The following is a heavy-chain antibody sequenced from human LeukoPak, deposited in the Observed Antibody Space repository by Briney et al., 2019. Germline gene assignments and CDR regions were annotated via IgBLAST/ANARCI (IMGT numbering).Heavy chain of an antibody. CDR2: IYYSGST. J-gene: IGHJ3*02. CDR3: AREASIAAAGPDALDI. V-gene: IGHV4-59*12. Sequence: SETLSLTCTVSGGSISSYYWSWIRQPPGKGLEWIGYIYYSGSTNYNPSLKSRVTISVDTSKNQFSLKLSSVTAADTAVYHCAREASIAAAGPDALDIWGQGTMVTVSS. CDR1: GGSISSYY. D-gene: IGHD6-13*01.